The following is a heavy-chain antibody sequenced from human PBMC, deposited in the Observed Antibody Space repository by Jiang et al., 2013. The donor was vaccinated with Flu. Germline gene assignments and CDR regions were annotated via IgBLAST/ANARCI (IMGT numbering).Heavy chain of an antibody. J-gene: IGHJ1*01. CDR2: NHSGST. Sequence: NHSGSTNYNRPSRVESPISVDTSKNQFSLKLSSVTAADTAVYYCARKLLRPYYYDSSGSSYFQHWGQGTLVTVSS. CDR3: ARKLLRPYYYDSSGSSYFQH. D-gene: IGHD3-22*01. V-gene: IGHV4-34*01.